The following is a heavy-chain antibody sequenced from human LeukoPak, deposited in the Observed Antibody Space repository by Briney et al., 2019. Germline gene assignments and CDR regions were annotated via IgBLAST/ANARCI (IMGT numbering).Heavy chain of an antibody. CDR2: IKQGGSEK. CDR3: AKEGEYYYGSGSNDAFDI. Sequence: PGGSLRLSCAPSGFTFSSYWMSWVRQPPGKGMEWVAKIKQGGSEKYYVDSVKGRFTISRDNAKNSLYLQMNSLRAEDTAVYYCAKEGEYYYGSGSNDAFDIWGQGTMVTVSS. J-gene: IGHJ3*02. CDR1: GFTFSSYW. D-gene: IGHD3-10*01. V-gene: IGHV3-7*01.